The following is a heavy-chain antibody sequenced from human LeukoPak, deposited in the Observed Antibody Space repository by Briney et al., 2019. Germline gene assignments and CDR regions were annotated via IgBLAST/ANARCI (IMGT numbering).Heavy chain of an antibody. CDR1: GGSISSYY. CDR2: IYTSGST. D-gene: IGHD3-22*01. V-gene: IGHV4-4*07. CDR3: ARDGYYYDSGASSYYMDV. Sequence: SETLSLTCTVSGGSISSYYWSWIRQPAGKGLEWIGRIYTSGSTNYNPSLKSRVTMSVETSKNQFSLKLSSVTAADTAVYYCARDGYYYDSGASSYYMDVWGKGTTVTVSS. J-gene: IGHJ6*03.